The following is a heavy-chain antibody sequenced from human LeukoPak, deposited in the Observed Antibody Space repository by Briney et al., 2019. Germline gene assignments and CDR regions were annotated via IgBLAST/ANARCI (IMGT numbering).Heavy chain of an antibody. CDR2: INHSGST. CDR3: ARAMVRGVISNFDY. J-gene: IGHJ4*02. D-gene: IGHD3-10*01. Sequence: SETLSLTCAVYGGSFSGYYWSWIRQPPGKGLEWIGEINHSGSTNYNPSLKSRVTISVDTSKNQFSLKLSSVTAADTVVYYCARAMVRGVISNFDYWGQGTLVTVSS. CDR1: GGSFSGYY. V-gene: IGHV4-34*01.